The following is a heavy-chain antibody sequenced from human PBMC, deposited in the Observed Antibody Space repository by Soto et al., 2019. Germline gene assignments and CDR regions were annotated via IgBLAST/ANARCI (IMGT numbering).Heavy chain of an antibody. CDR3: ARMASLREWLVNAFDM. D-gene: IGHD6-19*01. CDR2: IYSGGKT. J-gene: IGHJ3*02. Sequence: GGSLRLSCAASVFTVSTNYIIWVRQAPGKGLEWVSIIYSGGKTYYADSVKGRFVISRDNSKNTLYLQMNSLRVEDTAVYYCARMASLREWLVNAFDMWGQGTTVTVSS. CDR1: VFTVSTNY. V-gene: IGHV3-53*01.